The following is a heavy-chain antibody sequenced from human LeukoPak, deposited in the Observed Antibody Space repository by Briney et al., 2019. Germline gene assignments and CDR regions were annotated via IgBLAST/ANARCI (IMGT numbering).Heavy chain of an antibody. V-gene: IGHV3-7*01. CDR1: GFTFSSYW. D-gene: IGHD2-2*01. CDR2: IKQDGSEK. CDR3: VIPAATFDY. Sequence: PGGSLRLSCAASGFTFSSYWMSWVRQAPGKGLEWVANIKQDGSEKYYVDSVKGRFTISKDNAKNSLYLQMNSLRAEDTAVYYCVIPAATFDYWGQGTLVTVSS. J-gene: IGHJ4*02.